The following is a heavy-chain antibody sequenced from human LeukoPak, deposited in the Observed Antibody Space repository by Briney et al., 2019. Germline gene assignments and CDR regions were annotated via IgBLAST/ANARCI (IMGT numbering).Heavy chain of an antibody. CDR3: ARDGGGGGDCHYDY. Sequence: GGSLRLSCAASGFTFSSYWMSWVRQAPGKGLEWVANIKQDGSEKYYVDSVKGRFTISRDNAKNSLYLQMNSLRAEDTAVYYCARDGGGGGDCHYDYWGQGTLVTVSS. CDR2: IKQDGSEK. D-gene: IGHD2-21*02. CDR1: GFTFSSYW. V-gene: IGHV3-7*01. J-gene: IGHJ4*02.